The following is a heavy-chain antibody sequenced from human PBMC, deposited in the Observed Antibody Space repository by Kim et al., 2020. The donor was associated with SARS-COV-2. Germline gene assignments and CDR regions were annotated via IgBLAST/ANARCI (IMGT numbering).Heavy chain of an antibody. J-gene: IGHJ4*02. CDR3: ARSLRWSVTGFYSV. Sequence: SETLSLTCVVNGESFSGYYWSWIRQPPGKGLEWIGEINHSGSTNYNPSLKSRVTISVDTSKNQFSLKLNSVTAADTAVYYCARSLRWSVTGFYSVWGQGTLVTVSS. CDR2: INHSGST. CDR1: GESFSGYY. V-gene: IGHV4-34*01. D-gene: IGHD2-21*01.